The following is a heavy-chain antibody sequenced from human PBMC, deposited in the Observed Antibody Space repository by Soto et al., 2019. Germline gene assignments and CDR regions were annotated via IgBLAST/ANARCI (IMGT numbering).Heavy chain of an antibody. CDR1: GGSISNYY. Sequence: SETLSLTCTVSGGSISNYYCNWIRQPAGKGLEWIGRIDTSGSTNYNPSLKSRVTMSVDTSKQEFSLKLSSVTAADAALYYCARGGQDFWSGPFDYWGRGALVTVSS. J-gene: IGHJ4*02. D-gene: IGHD3-3*01. CDR3: ARGGQDFWSGPFDY. CDR2: IDTSGST. V-gene: IGHV4-4*07.